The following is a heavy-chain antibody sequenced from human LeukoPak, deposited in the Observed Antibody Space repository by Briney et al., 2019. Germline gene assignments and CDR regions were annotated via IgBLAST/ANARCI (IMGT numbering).Heavy chain of an antibody. CDR2: ISSSSSYI. CDR1: GFTFSSYS. J-gene: IGHJ5*02. Sequence: GRSLRLSYAASGFTFSSYSMNWVPQAPGKRLEWVSSISSSSSYIYYAESVKDRFPISRDNANNSLYLQMNSLRAEDTAVYYCARDRRGSGSYSGNWFDPWGQGTLVTVCS. D-gene: IGHD3-10*01. CDR3: ARDRRGSGSYSGNWFDP. V-gene: IGHV3-21*01.